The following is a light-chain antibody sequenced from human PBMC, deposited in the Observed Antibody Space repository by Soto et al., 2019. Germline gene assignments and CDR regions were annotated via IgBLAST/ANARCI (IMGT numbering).Light chain of an antibody. J-gene: IGKJ1*01. Sequence: DIVLTQSPGTLSLSPGERATLSCRTSQSVDSSFVAWLQQKPGQAPRLLDYAACSVATGIPDRFSGSGYGTEFTLTINTLEPEVFAMYFCQKYGSSPGTFGQGTKVEIK. CDR1: QSVDSSF. CDR3: QKYGSSPGT. V-gene: IGKV3-20*01. CDR2: AAC.